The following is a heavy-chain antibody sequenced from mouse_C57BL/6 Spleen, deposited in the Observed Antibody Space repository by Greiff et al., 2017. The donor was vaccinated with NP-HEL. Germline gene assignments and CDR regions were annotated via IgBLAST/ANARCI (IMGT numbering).Heavy chain of an antibody. CDR3: ARGANWEYYFDY. CDR2: ISSGSSTI. J-gene: IGHJ2*01. D-gene: IGHD4-1*01. V-gene: IGHV5-17*01. CDR1: GFTFSDYG. Sequence: EVKVVDSGGGLVKPGGSLKLSCAASGFTFSDYGMHWVRQAPEKGLEWVAYISSGSSTIYYADTVKGRFTISRDNAKNTLFLQMTSLRSEDTAMYYCARGANWEYYFDYWGQGTTLTVSS.